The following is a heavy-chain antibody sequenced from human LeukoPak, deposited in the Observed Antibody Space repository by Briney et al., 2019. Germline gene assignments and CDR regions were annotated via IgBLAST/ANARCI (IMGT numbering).Heavy chain of an antibody. Sequence: SETLSLTCTVSGFSISSSSYYWGWLRQPPGKGLEWIGGIYYSGSTYYNPSLKSRVTISVDTSKNQFSLKLSSVTAADTAVYYCAVSSSWYVDYWGQGTLVTVSS. J-gene: IGHJ4*02. CDR1: GFSISSSSYY. V-gene: IGHV4-39*01. CDR3: AVSSSWYVDY. D-gene: IGHD6-13*01. CDR2: IYYSGST.